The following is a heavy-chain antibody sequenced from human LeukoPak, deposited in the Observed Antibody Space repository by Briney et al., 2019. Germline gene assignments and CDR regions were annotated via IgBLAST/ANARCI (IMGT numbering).Heavy chain of an antibody. CDR2: IYYSGST. J-gene: IGHJ4*02. V-gene: IGHV4-59*12. CDR1: GGSISSYY. CDR3: ARNRDGYNSFDY. D-gene: IGHD5-24*01. Sequence: SETLSLTCTVSGGSISSYYWSWIRQPPGKGLEWIGYIYYSGSTNYNPSLKSRVTISVDTSKNQFSLRLSSVTAVDTAVYYCARNRDGYNSFDYWGQGTLVTVSS.